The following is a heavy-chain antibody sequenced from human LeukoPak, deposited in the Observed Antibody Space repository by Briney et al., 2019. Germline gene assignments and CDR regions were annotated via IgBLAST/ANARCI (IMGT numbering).Heavy chain of an antibody. V-gene: IGHV3-30-3*01. CDR2: ISLDGSNE. D-gene: IGHD1-1*01. J-gene: IGHJ4*02. CDR3: ARGTGFGTFDS. CDR1: GFTFSGYF. Sequence: SGRSLRLSCAASGFTFSGYFMHWVRQAPGKGLEWVAIISLDGSNEYYADSVKGRFTISRDNSENTLYLQMNSLRPGDTAVYFCARGTGFGTFDSWGQGTLVTVSS.